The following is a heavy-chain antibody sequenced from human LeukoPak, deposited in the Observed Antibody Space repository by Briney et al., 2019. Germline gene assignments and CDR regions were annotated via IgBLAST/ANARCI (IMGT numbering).Heavy chain of an antibody. D-gene: IGHD1-20*01. CDR1: GFTFSSYA. J-gene: IGHJ4*02. Sequence: GGSLRLSCAASGFTFSSYAMSWVRQAPGKGLEWVSAISGSGGSTYYADSVKGRFTISTDNSKNTLYLQMNSLRAEDTAVYYCAKAPLAALKPSVTGPLFDYWGQGTLVTVSS. CDR3: AKAPLAALKPSVTGPLFDY. CDR2: ISGSGGST. V-gene: IGHV3-23*01.